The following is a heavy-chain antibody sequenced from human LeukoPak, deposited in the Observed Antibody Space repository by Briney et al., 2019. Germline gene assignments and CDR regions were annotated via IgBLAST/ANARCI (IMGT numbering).Heavy chain of an antibody. D-gene: IGHD3-22*01. CDR2: ISYSGNT. CDR1: GGSISSYY. J-gene: IGHJ3*02. CDR3: ARNTMIVVDDAFDI. V-gene: IGHV4-59*01. Sequence: SETLSLTCTVSGGSISSYYWSWIRQPPGKGLEWIGYISYSGNTNYNPSLKSRVTISADTSKNQFSLKMSSVTAADTAVYFCARNTMIVVDDAFDIWGQGTMVTVSS.